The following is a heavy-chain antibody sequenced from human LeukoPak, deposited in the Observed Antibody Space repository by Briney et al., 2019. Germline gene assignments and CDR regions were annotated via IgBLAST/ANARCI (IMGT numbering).Heavy chain of an antibody. J-gene: IGHJ4*02. CDR2: INPNSGGT. V-gene: IGHV1-2*02. Sequence: ASVKVSCKPSGYTFTGYYMHWVRPAPGQGLEWMGWINPNSGGTNYAQKFQGRVTMTRDTSIRTAYMELSRLRCDDTAVYYCARERAYCGGDCYSDYWGQGTLVTVSS. CDR3: ARERAYCGGDCYSDY. D-gene: IGHD2-21*02. CDR1: GYTFTGYY.